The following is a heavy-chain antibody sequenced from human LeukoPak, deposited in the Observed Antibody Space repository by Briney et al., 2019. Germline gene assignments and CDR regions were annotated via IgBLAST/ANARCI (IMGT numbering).Heavy chain of an antibody. D-gene: IGHD3-10*01. CDR2: ISSSSSTI. V-gene: IGHV3-48*04. J-gene: IGHJ4*02. Sequence: GGSLRPSCAASGFTFSSYSMSWVRQAPGKGLEWVSYISSSSSTIYYADSVKGRFTISRDNAKNSLYLQMNSLRAEDTAVYYCARAVMVRGLDFWGQGSLVTVSS. CDR1: GFTFSSYS. CDR3: ARAVMVRGLDF.